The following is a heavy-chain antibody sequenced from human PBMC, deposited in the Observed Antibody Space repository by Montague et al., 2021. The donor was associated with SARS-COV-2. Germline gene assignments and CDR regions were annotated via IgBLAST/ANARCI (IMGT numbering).Heavy chain of an antibody. D-gene: IGHD4-23*01. CDR1: GFTFSTYA. V-gene: IGHV3-23*01. Sequence: SLRLSCAASGFTFSTYAMSWVRQAPGKGLEWVSTISGSGGSTYYADSVEGRFTISRGNAKNTLYLQMTSLRAEDTAVYYCAKVYLVTVVTPIGFPVDWYFDLWGRGTLVTVSS. CDR3: AKVYLVTVVTPIGFPVDWYFDL. CDR2: ISGSGGST. J-gene: IGHJ2*01.